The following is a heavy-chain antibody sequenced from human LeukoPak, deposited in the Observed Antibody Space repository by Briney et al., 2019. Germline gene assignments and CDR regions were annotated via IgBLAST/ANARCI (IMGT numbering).Heavy chain of an antibody. CDR3: AKDLRDGSGSYYPDY. Sequence: PGGSLRLSCAASGFTFSSYGIHWVRQAPGKGLEWVAFIRYDGSNKYYADSVKGRFTISRDNSKNTLYLQMNSLRAEDTAVYYCAKDLRDGSGSYYPDYWGQGTLVTVSS. V-gene: IGHV3-30*02. CDR2: IRYDGSNK. J-gene: IGHJ4*02. CDR1: GFTFSSYG. D-gene: IGHD3-10*01.